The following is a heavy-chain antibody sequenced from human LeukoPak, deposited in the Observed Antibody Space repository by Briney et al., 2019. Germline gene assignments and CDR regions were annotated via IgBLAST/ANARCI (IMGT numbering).Heavy chain of an antibody. J-gene: IGHJ4*02. CDR3: VVDIVATKLFDY. CDR1: GFTFSSYE. CDR2: ISSSGSTI. V-gene: IGHV3-48*03. Sequence: PGGSLRLSCAASGFTFSSYEMNWVRQATGKGLEWVSYISSSGSTIYYADSVKGRFTISRDNAKNSLYLQMNSLRAEDTAVYYCVVDIVATKLFDYWGQGTLVTVSS. D-gene: IGHD5-12*01.